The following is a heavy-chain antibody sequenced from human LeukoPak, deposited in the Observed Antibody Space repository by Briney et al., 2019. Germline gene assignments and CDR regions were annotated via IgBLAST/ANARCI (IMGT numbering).Heavy chain of an antibody. D-gene: IGHD6-13*01. CDR1: GGSISSYY. V-gene: IGHV4-59*01. Sequence: SETLSLTCAVSGGSISSYYWSWIRQPPGRGLEWSGSIYYSGSTSYNSSLKSRVTISVDTSKNQFSLKLSSVTPADTAVYYCARQVYSSSWSYYFDYWGQGTLVTVSS. J-gene: IGHJ4*02. CDR2: IYYSGST. CDR3: ARQVYSSSWSYYFDY.